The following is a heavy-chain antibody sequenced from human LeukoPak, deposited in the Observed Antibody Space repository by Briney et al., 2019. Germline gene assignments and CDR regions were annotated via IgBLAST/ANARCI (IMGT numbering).Heavy chain of an antibody. CDR3: ARVLDCSSTSCYNAFDI. CDR1: GGTFSSYA. V-gene: IGHV1-2*02. D-gene: IGHD2-2*02. CDR2: INPNSGGT. Sequence: GASVKVSCKASGGTFSSYAISWVRQAPGQGLEWMGWINPNSGGTNYAQKFQGRVTMTRDTSISTAYMELSRLRSDDTAVYYCARVLDCSSTSCYNAFDIWGQGTMVTVSS. J-gene: IGHJ3*02.